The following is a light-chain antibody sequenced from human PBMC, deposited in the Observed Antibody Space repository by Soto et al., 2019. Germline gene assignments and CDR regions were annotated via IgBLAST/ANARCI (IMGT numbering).Light chain of an antibody. CDR1: SSDVGGYNF. CDR3: CSYGGSFTLI. J-gene: IGLJ2*01. V-gene: IGLV2-11*01. CDR2: DVS. Sequence: QSALTQPRSVSGSPGQSVTISCTGTSSDVGGYNFVSWYQQYPGKAPKLVIYDVSQRPSGVPDRFSGSKSGNTASLTISGLQAEDEADYYCCSYGGSFTLIFGGGTKVTVL.